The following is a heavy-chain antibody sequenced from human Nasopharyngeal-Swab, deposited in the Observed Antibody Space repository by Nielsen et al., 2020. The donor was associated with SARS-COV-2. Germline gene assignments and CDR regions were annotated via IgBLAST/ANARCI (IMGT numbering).Heavy chain of an antibody. CDR3: ARQVADDAFDI. D-gene: IGHD2-15*01. J-gene: IGHJ3*02. V-gene: IGHV5-51*01. CDR2: IYPGDSDT. CDR1: GYSFTSYW. Sequence: GGSLRLSCKGSGYSFTSYWIGWVRQMPGKGLEWMGIIYPGDSDTKYSPSFQGQVTISADKSISTAYLQWSSLKVSDTAMYYCARQVADDAFDIWGQGTMVTVSS.